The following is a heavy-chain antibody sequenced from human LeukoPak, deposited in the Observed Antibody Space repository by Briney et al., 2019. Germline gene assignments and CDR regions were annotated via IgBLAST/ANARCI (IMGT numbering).Heavy chain of an antibody. CDR3: ASGYSSSTLFDY. Sequence: SQTLSLTCTVSGGSISSGSYYWSWLRQPAGKGLEWIGRIYTSGSTNYNPSLKSRVTISVDTSKNQFSLKLSSVTAADTAVYYCASGYSSSTLFDYWGQGTLVTVSS. CDR1: GGSISSGSYY. D-gene: IGHD6-13*01. J-gene: IGHJ4*02. V-gene: IGHV4-61*02. CDR2: IYTSGST.